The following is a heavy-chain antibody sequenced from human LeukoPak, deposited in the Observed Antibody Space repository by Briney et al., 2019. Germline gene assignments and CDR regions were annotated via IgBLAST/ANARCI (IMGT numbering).Heavy chain of an antibody. Sequence: KSSETLSLTCALYGGSFTYYYWAWIRQTPGKGLEWIGEINHAGTADYNPSLKSRVTISVDTSKNQFSLRLNSVTPADTAVYYCARLNLEYLYSSGPNDYWGQGTLVTVSS. V-gene: IGHV4-34*01. CDR2: INHAGTA. CDR3: ARLNLEYLYSSGPNDY. CDR1: GGSFTYYY. D-gene: IGHD3-10*01. J-gene: IGHJ4*02.